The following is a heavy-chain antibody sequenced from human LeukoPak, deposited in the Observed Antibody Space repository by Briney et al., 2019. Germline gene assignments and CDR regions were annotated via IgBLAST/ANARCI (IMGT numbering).Heavy chain of an antibody. D-gene: IGHD1-26*01. CDR3: AGVGASYYYGMDV. CDR1: GFTFSSYG. V-gene: IGHV3-33*01. CDR2: IWYDGSNK. J-gene: IGHJ6*02. Sequence: PGGSLRLSCAASGFTFSSYGMHWVRQAPGKGLEWVAVIWYDGSNKYYADSVKGRFTISRDNAKNSLYLQMNSLRAEDTAVYYCAGVGASYYYGMDVWGQGTTVTVSS.